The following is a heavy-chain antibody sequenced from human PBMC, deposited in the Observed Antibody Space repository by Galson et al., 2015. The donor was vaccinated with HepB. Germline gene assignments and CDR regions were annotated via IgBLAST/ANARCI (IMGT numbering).Heavy chain of an antibody. CDR2: IYYDGSA. Sequence: LSLTCTVSGGSISGYYWSWIRQSPGKGLEWVGYIYYDGSADYNPSLLSRATMSIDTSKKQFSLSLTAVTAADTAVYFCARSVRGSNSDYDYWGQETLVTVSS. D-gene: IGHD4-11*01. J-gene: IGHJ4*02. CDR3: ARSVRGSNSDYDY. V-gene: IGHV4-59*01. CDR1: GGSISGYY.